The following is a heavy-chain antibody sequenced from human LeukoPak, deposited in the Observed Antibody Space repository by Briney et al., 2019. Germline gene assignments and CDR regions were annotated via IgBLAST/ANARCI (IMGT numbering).Heavy chain of an antibody. Sequence: SETLSLTCTVSGGSISSYYWSWILQPPGKGLEWIGYIYYSGSTNYNPSLKSRVTISVDTSKNQFSLKLSSVTAADTAFYYCEEGIRYFDWLPFDYWGQGTLVTVSS. J-gene: IGHJ4*02. CDR2: IYYSGST. V-gene: IGHV4-59*01. D-gene: IGHD3-9*01. CDR3: EEGIRYFDWLPFDY. CDR1: GGSISSYY.